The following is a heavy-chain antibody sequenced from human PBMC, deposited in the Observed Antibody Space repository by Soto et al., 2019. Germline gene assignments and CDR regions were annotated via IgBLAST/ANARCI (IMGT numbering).Heavy chain of an antibody. V-gene: IGHV1-69*04. D-gene: IGHD2-2*01. CDR3: ARDSCSSTSCYGPPDY. Sequence: EALVKVSCKASGGTFSSYTISWVRQAPGQGLEWMGRIIPILGIANYAQKFQGRVTITADKSTSTAYMELSSLRSEDTAVYYCARDSCSSTSCYGPPDYWGQGTLVTV. CDR2: IIPILGIA. J-gene: IGHJ4*02. CDR1: GGTFSSYT.